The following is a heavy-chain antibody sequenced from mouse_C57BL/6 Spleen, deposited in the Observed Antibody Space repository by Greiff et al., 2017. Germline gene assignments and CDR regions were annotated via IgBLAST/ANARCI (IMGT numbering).Heavy chain of an antibody. CDR3: ARICTDGWFAY. CDR2: IHPNGGST. V-gene: IGHV1-64*01. J-gene: IGHJ3*01. Sequence: QVQLQQPGAGLVQPGASVTLSCKASGFTFTSYWMHWVKQPPGQGLEWLGMIHPNGGSTNYNEKLKSKATLTVDKSSSTAYMQLSGLTSENSAVYYCARICTDGWFAYWGQGTLVTVSA. D-gene: IGHD2-3*01. CDR1: GFTFTSYW.